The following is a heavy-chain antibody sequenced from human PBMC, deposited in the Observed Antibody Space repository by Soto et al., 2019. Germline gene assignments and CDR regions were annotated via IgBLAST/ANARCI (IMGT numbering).Heavy chain of an antibody. V-gene: IGHV1-8*01. CDR3: ARDSQSRQFTPFDY. CDR1: GYAFTSYD. D-gene: IGHD2-15*01. J-gene: IGHJ4*02. CDR2: MNPNSGNT. Sequence: QVQLVQSGAEVKKPGASVKVSCTASGYAFTSYDINWVRQTTGQGLEWMGWMNPNSGNTGYVQKFQGRVTMTRNTSINTAYMELSGLSTEDTAVYYCARDSQSRQFTPFDYWGQVTLVTVSS.